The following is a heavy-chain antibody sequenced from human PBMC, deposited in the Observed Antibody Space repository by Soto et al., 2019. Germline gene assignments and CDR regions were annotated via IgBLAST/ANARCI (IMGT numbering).Heavy chain of an antibody. V-gene: IGHV4-59*01. CDR3: ARVYGGYLDY. D-gene: IGHD2-15*01. CDR2: IYYSGST. J-gene: IGHJ4*02. CDR1: GGSISSYY. Sequence: QVQLQESGPGLVKPSETLSLTCTVSGGSISSYYWSWIRQPPGKGLEWIGYIYYSGSTNYNPSLKSRGTISVDTSKNQFSLKLSSVTAADTAVYYCARVYGGYLDYWGQGTLVTVSS.